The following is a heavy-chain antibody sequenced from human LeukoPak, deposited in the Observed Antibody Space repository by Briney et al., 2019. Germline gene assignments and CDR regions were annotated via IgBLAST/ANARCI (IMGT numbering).Heavy chain of an antibody. CDR3: ARFSSIAAAFDY. J-gene: IGHJ4*02. D-gene: IGHD6-13*01. Sequence: SETLSLTCTVSGYSISSGYYWSWIRQPAGKGLEWIGRIYTSGSTNYSPSLKSRVTMSVDTSKNQFSLKLSSVTAADTAMYYCARFSSIAAAFDYWGQGTLVTVSS. CDR1: GYSISSGYY. V-gene: IGHV4-4*07. CDR2: IYTSGST.